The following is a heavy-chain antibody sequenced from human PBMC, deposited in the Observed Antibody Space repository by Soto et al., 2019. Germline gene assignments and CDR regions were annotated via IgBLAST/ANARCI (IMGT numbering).Heavy chain of an antibody. D-gene: IGHD3-10*01. J-gene: IGHJ6*03. CDR1: GFSFSNYG. CDR2: INSDGSST. CDR3: VRGGFEEYFHYMDL. V-gene: IGHV3-74*01. Sequence: EVQLVESGGGLVQPGGSQRLSCVDSGFSFSNYGMHWVRQAPGKGLVWVSHINSDGSSTSYADSVKGRFTISRDNAKNTLYLQVNSLRVEDTAMYYCVRGGFEEYFHYMDLWGKGTTVTVAS.